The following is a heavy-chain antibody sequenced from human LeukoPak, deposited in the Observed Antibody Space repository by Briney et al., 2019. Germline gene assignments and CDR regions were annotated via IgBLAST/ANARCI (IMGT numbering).Heavy chain of an antibody. CDR3: ARVGPIFGVVINNYYYYYMDV. CDR2: IWYDGSNK. V-gene: IGHV3-33*01. J-gene: IGHJ6*03. CDR1: GFTFSSYG. D-gene: IGHD3-3*01. Sequence: GGSLRLSCAASGFTFSSYGMHWVRQAPGKGLEWVAVIWYDGSNKYYADSVEGRFTISRDNSKNTLYLQMNSLRAEDTAVYYCARVGPIFGVVINNYYYYYMDVWGKGTTVTVSS.